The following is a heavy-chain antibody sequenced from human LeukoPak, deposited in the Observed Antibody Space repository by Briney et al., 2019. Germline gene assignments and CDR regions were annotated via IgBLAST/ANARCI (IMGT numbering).Heavy chain of an antibody. V-gene: IGHV3-64D*06. CDR1: GFTFCSFP. CDR3: VSGYTDGDTYY. CDR2: LSSSGGSS. D-gene: IGHD5-18*01. J-gene: IGHJ4*02. Sequence: GGALRVSCSGSGFTFCSFPMQWVGQAPGKGLGYVAALSSSGGSSYYADSVKGRFTISRDNSKNTLHLQMSSKSAEAAAVYYCVSGYTDGDTYYGRRGPVVIVSS.